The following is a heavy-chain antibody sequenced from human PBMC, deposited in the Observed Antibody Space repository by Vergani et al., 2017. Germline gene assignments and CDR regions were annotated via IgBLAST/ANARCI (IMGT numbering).Heavy chain of an antibody. Sequence: QVQLVESGGGVVQPGRSLRLSCAASGFTFSSHGVHWVRQAPGKGLEWVAVISYDGSNKYYADSVKGRFTISRDNSKSTMYLQMNSLRDEDTGVYYCARDLRLLYNRFDPWGQGTLVTVSS. CDR1: GFTFSSHG. V-gene: IGHV3-30*03. CDR3: ARDLRLLYNRFDP. D-gene: IGHD1-14*01. J-gene: IGHJ5*02. CDR2: ISYDGSNK.